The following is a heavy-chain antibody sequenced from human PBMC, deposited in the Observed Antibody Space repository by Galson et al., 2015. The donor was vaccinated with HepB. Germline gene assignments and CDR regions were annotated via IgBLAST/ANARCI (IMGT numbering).Heavy chain of an antibody. CDR2: IWYDGSNK. V-gene: IGHV3-33*01. CDR3: ARVAPVVTPGYCYYMDV. CDR1: GFTFSSYG. D-gene: IGHD4-23*01. J-gene: IGHJ6*03. Sequence: SLRLSCAASGFTFSSYGMHWVRQAPGKGLEWVAVIWYDGSNKYYADSVKGRFTISRDNSKNTLYLQMNSLRAEDTAVYYCARVAPVVTPGYCYYMDVWGKGTTVTVSS.